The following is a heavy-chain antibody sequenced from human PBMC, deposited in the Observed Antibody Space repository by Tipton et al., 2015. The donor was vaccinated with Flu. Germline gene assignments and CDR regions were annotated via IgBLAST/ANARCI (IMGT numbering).Heavy chain of an antibody. CDR2: IYYSGST. CDR3: AGSLEDQLEAVDV. V-gene: IGHV4-59*12. CDR1: GGSISSYY. J-gene: IGHJ3*01. Sequence: TLSLTCTVSGGSISSYYWSWIRQPPGKGLEWIGYIYYSGSTYYNPSLKSRVTISTDTSKNQLSLKVTSVTAADTAVSYCAGSLEDQLEAVDVWGQGTMVTVSP. D-gene: IGHD2-2*01.